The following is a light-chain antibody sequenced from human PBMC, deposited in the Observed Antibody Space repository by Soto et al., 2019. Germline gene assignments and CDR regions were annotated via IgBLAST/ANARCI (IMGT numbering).Light chain of an antibody. CDR2: GNS. CDR1: SSNXGAGYD. Sequence: QSVLTQPPSVSGAPGQRVTISCTXSSSNXGAGYDVHWYQQLPGTAPKLLIYGNSNRPSGVPDRFSGSKSGTSTSLAITGLQAEDEADYYCQSYDSSLSGYVFGTGTKVTXL. CDR3: QSYDSSLSGYV. V-gene: IGLV1-40*01. J-gene: IGLJ1*01.